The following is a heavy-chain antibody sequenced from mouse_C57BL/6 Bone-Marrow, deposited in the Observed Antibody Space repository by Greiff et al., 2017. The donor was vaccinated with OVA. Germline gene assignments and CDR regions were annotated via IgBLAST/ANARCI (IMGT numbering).Heavy chain of an antibody. D-gene: IGHD2-14*01. CDR1: GYTFTDYE. CDR2: IDPETGGT. CDR3: TRPYGYDNWYFDV. J-gene: IGHJ1*03. Sequence: VQLQQSGAELVRPGASVTLSCKASGYTFTDYEMHWVKQTPVHGLEWIGAIDPETGGTAYNQKFKGKAILTADKSSSTAYMELRSLTSEASAVYYCTRPYGYDNWYFDVCGTQTTGTVSS. V-gene: IGHV1-15*01.